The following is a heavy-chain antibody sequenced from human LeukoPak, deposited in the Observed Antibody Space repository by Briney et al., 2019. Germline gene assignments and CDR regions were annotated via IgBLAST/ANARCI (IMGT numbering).Heavy chain of an antibody. CDR2: ISPNSGGT. CDR3: ARDRRSNDLDP. Sequence: ASVKVSCKASGYTFTGYYMHWVRQAPGQGLEWMGWISPNSGGTKYAQKFQGRVTMTRDTSISTAYMGLSRLRSDDTAMYYCARDRRSNDLDPWGQGTLVTVSS. J-gene: IGHJ5*02. D-gene: IGHD1-1*01. CDR1: GYTFTGYY. V-gene: IGHV1-2*02.